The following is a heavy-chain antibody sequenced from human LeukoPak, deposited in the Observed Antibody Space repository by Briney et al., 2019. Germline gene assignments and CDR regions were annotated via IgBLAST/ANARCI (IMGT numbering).Heavy chain of an antibody. Sequence: GGSLRLSCAASGFIVSGDFMSWVRQAPGKGLEWVSSIGRNSGYIYYADSVKGRFTISKDNAKNTVYLQMNSLRAEDTAVYYCVSFYETYWGRGTLVTVSS. D-gene: IGHD2/OR15-2a*01. V-gene: IGHV3-21*01. J-gene: IGHJ4*02. CDR1: GFIVSGDF. CDR2: IGRNSGYI. CDR3: VSFYETY.